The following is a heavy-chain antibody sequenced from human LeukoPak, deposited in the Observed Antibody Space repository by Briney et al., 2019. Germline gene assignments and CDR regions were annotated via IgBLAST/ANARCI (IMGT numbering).Heavy chain of an antibody. Sequence: PSESLSLTCTVSGGSISSYYWSWIRRPPGKGLEWIGYIYYSVSTNYNPSLKSRVTISVDTSKNQFSLQLSSVTAADTAVYYCARLEYYYDSSGLGYAFDIWGQGTMVTVSS. CDR3: ARLEYYYDSSGLGYAFDI. V-gene: IGHV4-59*08. D-gene: IGHD3-22*01. CDR1: GGSISSYY. CDR2: IYYSVST. J-gene: IGHJ3*02.